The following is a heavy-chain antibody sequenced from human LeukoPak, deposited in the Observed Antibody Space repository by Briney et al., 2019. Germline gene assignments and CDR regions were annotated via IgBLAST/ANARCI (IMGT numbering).Heavy chain of an antibody. CDR2: INPSGGST. J-gene: IGHJ4*02. V-gene: IGHV1-46*01. Sequence: ASVKVSCKASGYTFTSYYMHWVRQAPGQGLEWMGIINPSGGSTSYAQKFQGRVTMTRDTSTSTVYMELSSLRSEDTAVYYCARDQQTVVVAAKRAFDYWGQGTLVTVSS. D-gene: IGHD2-15*01. CDR3: ARDQQTVVVAAKRAFDY. CDR1: GYTFTSYY.